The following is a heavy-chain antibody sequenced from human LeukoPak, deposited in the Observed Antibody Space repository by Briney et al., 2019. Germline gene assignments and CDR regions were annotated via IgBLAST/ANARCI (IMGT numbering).Heavy chain of an antibody. CDR1: GGTFSSYA. J-gene: IGHJ4*02. CDR3: ARDRDTAMVTFDY. CDR2: IIPIFGIA. Sequence: SVKVSCKASGGTFSSYAISWVRQAPGQGLEWMGRIIPIFGIANYAQKFQGRVTITADKSASTAYMELSSLRSEDTAVYYCARDRDTAMVTFDYWGQGTLVTVSS. D-gene: IGHD5-18*01. V-gene: IGHV1-69*04.